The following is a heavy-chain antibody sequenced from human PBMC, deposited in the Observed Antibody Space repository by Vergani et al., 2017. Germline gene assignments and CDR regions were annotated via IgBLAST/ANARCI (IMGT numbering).Heavy chain of an antibody. CDR2: LSLPSSYI. D-gene: IGHD3-22*01. Sequence: SLLLSFSSSFFPFLLSLLPFARSSPGPWLSFVSSLSLPSSYIYYADSVKGRFTISRDNAKNSLYLQMNSLRAEDTAVYYCAIFEFTMIVVYWGQGTLVTVSS. V-gene: IGHV3-21*01. J-gene: IGHJ4*02. CDR1: FFPFLLSL. CDR3: AIFEFTMIVVY.